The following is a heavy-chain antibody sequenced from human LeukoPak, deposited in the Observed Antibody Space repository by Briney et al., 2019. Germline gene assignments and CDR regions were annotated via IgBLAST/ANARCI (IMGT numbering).Heavy chain of an antibody. CDR3: ARDLFQDIVVVVAATPGDY. CDR1: GYTFTSYG. CDR2: ISAYNGNT. V-gene: IGHV1-18*01. D-gene: IGHD2-15*01. Sequence: ASVKVSCKASGYTFTSYGISWVPQAPGQGLEWMGWISAYNGNTNYAQKLQGRVTMTTDTSTSTAYMELRSLRSDDTAVYYCARDLFQDIVVVVAATPGDYWGQGTLVTVSS. J-gene: IGHJ4*02.